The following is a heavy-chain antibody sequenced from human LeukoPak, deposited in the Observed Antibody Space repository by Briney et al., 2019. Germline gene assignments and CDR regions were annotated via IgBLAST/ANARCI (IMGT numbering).Heavy chain of an antibody. CDR2: IYYNGKT. CDR3: ARRRSGSWYDY. J-gene: IGHJ4*02. Sequence: SETLSLTCTVSGGSISSTNYYWGWLRQPPGKGLEWIGSIYYNGKTYYNPSLKSRVTISVDTSKNQISLQLNSVTAAETAIYYRARRRSGSWYDYWGQGTLVTVSS. V-gene: IGHV4-39*01. D-gene: IGHD6-13*01. CDR1: GGSISSTNYY.